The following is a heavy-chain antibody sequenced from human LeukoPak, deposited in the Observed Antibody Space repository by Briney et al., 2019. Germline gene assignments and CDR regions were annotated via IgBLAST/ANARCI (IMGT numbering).Heavy chain of an antibody. CDR3: ARGGSGYYGSGSYYLDY. J-gene: IGHJ4*02. V-gene: IGHV1-8*03. CDR1: GYTFTSYD. D-gene: IGHD3-10*01. Sequence: ASVKVSCKASGYTFTSYDINWVRQATGQGLEWMGWMNPNSGNTGYAQKFQGRVTITRNTSISTAYMELSSLRSEDTAVYYCARGGSGYYGSGSYYLDYWGQGTLVTVSS. CDR2: MNPNSGNT.